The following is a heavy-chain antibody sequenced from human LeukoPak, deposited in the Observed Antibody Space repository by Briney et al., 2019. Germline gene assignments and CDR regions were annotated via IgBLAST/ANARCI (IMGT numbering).Heavy chain of an antibody. J-gene: IGHJ3*02. V-gene: IGHV3-48*01. CDR2: ISSSSGTI. CDR1: GFTFSSFS. CDR3: AKESSGWTRGAFDI. Sequence: GGSLRLSCAASGFTFSSFSVNWVRQAPGKGLEWLSYISSSSGTIYYADSVKGRFTISRDNAKNSLYLQMNSLRAEDTAVYYCAKESSGWTRGAFDIWGQGTMVTVSS. D-gene: IGHD6-19*01.